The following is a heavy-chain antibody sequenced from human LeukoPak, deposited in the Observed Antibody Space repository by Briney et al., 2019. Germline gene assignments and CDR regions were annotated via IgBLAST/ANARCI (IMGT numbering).Heavy chain of an antibody. CDR1: GGPISSGGYS. V-gene: IGHV4-30-2*01. D-gene: IGHD3-10*01. J-gene: IGHJ5*02. CDR2: IYHSGST. Sequence: SQTLSLTCAVSGGPISSGGYSWSWIRRPPGKGLEWIGYIYHSGSTYYNPSLKSRVTISVDRSKNQFSLKLSSVTAADTAVYYCASRGGSGSSGNWFDPWGQGTLVTVSS. CDR3: ASRGGSGSSGNWFDP.